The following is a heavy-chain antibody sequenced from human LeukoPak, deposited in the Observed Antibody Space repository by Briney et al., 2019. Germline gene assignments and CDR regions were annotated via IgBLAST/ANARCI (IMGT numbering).Heavy chain of an antibody. V-gene: IGHV4-59*08. Sequence: PETLSLTCTVSGGSISSYYWSWIRQPPGKGLEWIGYIYYSGSTNYNPSLKSRVTISVDTSKNQFSLKLSSVTAADTAVYYCARHSSSGWFPFDYWGQGTLVTVSS. D-gene: IGHD6-19*01. CDR3: ARHSSSGWFPFDY. J-gene: IGHJ4*02. CDR1: GGSISSYY. CDR2: IYYSGST.